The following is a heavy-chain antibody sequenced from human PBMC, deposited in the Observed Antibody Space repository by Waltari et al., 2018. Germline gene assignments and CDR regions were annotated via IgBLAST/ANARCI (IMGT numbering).Heavy chain of an antibody. J-gene: IGHJ6*03. CDR3: AGHCSSTSCYYYYYYMDV. Sequence: QVQLQESGPGLVKPSGTLSLTCTVSVGSISSYYWSWIRQPAGNGLEWIVRIYTSGSTNYNPSLKSRVTMSVDTSKNQFSLKLSSVTAADTAVYYCAGHCSSTSCYYYYYYMDVWGKGTTVTVSS. CDR1: VGSISSYY. V-gene: IGHV4-4*07. CDR2: IYTSGST. D-gene: IGHD2-2*01.